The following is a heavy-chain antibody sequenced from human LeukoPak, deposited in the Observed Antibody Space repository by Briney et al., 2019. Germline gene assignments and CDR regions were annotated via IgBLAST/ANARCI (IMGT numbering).Heavy chain of an antibody. CDR3: AREDGYCSGGNCYSYFDS. CDR1: GFTFSHFW. J-gene: IGHJ4*02. D-gene: IGHD2-15*01. Sequence: GGSLRLSCAASGFTFSHFWMSWVRQAPGKGLEWVAYIKKTGSETYYVDSVKGRFTITRDNTRNSLFLQMYGLRAEDTAVYFCAREDGYCSGGNCYSYFDSWGQGTLVTVSS. V-gene: IGHV3-7*01. CDR2: IKKTGSET.